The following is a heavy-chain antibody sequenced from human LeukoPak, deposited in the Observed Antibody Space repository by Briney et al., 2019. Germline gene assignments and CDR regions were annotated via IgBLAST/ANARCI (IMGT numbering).Heavy chain of an antibody. CDR2: IRYDGSNK. D-gene: IGHD6-13*01. CDR1: VFTFSSYG. CDR3: AKAVSSSWYFDY. J-gene: IGHJ4*02. Sequence: GGSLRLSCAASVFTFSSYGMHWVRQAPGKGLEWVAFIRYDGSNKYYADSVKGRFTISRDNSKNTLYLQMNSLRAEDTAVYYCAKAVSSSWYFDYWGQGTLVTVSS. V-gene: IGHV3-30*02.